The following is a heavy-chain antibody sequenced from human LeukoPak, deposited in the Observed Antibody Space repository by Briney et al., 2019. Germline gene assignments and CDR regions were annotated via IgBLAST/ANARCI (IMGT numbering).Heavy chain of an antibody. D-gene: IGHD4-11*01. Sequence: GGSLRLSCAASGFTFSSYSMNWVRQAPGKGLEWVSPISSSSYIYYADSVKGRFTISRDNAKNSLYLQMNSLRAEDTAVYYCARGLRLTTQLDYWGQGTLVTVSS. J-gene: IGHJ4*02. CDR1: GFTFSSYS. CDR3: ARGLRLTTQLDY. CDR2: ISSSSYI. V-gene: IGHV3-21*01.